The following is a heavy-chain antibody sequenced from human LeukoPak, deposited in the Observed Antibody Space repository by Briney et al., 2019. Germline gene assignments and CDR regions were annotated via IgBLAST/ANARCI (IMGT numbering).Heavy chain of an antibody. J-gene: IGHJ4*02. CDR1: GGSISSGGYY. CDR3: ARERRGIVATIFVGVDY. Sequence: SETLSLTCTVSGGSISSGGYYWSWIRQPPGKGLEWIGYIYYSGSTYYNPSLKSRVTISVDTSKNQFSLKLSSVTAADTAVYYCARERRGIVATIFVGVDYWGQGTLVTVSS. CDR2: IYYSGST. D-gene: IGHD5-12*01. V-gene: IGHV4-30-2*01.